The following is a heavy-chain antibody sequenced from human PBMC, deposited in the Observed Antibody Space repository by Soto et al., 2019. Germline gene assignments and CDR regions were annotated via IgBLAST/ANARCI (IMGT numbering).Heavy chain of an antibody. CDR3: ASRDWTMEFFDL. Sequence: EVQLVQSARELRKPGESVKISCTGSGYTFNTHWIAWVRQMPGKGLEWMGIIYPGDSDTRYSPSFQGQITISADTSISTDYLQWSSLKASDRAMYYCASRDWTMEFFDLWGRGTLVTVSS. CDR1: GYTFNTHW. J-gene: IGHJ2*01. CDR2: IYPGDSDT. V-gene: IGHV5-51*03. D-gene: IGHD1-1*01.